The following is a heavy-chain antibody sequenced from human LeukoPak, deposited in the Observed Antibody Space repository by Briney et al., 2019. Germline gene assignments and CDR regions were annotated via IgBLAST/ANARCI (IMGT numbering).Heavy chain of an antibody. CDR2: IYPGDSDT. CDR3: ARERSSGYYTEDAFDI. Sequence: RESLKISCKGSGYSFTSYWIGWVRQMPEKGLERMGIIYPGDSDTRYSPSFQGQVTISADKSTSTAYLQWSSLKASDTAMYYCARERSSGYYTEDAFDIWGQGTMVTVSS. D-gene: IGHD3-22*01. J-gene: IGHJ3*02. V-gene: IGHV5-51*01. CDR1: GYSFTSYW.